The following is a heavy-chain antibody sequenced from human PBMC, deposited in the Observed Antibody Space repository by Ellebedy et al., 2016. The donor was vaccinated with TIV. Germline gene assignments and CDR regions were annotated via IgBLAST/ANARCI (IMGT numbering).Heavy chain of an antibody. CDR1: GFTFSSYA. Sequence: GGSLRLSCAASGFTFSSYAMSWVRQAPGKGLEWVSTISGSGGSTYSADSVKGRFTVSRDNSKNTLYLQMNSLRAEDTAVYYCATQATGHYNFDYWGQGTLVTVSS. CDR3: ATQATGHYNFDY. CDR2: ISGSGGST. D-gene: IGHD3-9*01. J-gene: IGHJ4*02. V-gene: IGHV3-23*01.